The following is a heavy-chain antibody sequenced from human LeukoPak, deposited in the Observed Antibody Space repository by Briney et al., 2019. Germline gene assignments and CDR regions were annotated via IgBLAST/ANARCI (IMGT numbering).Heavy chain of an antibody. Sequence: SETLSLTCAVYGGSFSGYYWSWIRQPPGKGLEWIGESNHSGSTNYNPSLKSRVTISVDTSKNQFSLKLSSVTAADTAVYCCARRMDAFDIWGQGTMVTVSS. CDR2: SNHSGST. J-gene: IGHJ3*02. V-gene: IGHV4-34*01. CDR1: GGSFSGYY. CDR3: ARRMDAFDI.